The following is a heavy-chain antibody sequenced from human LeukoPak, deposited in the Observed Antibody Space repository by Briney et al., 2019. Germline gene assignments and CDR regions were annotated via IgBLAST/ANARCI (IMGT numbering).Heavy chain of an antibody. CDR1: GFTFSSYA. Sequence: GGSLRLSCAASGFTFSSYAMHWVRQAPGKGLEWVAVISYDGSNKYYADSVKGRFTISRDNSKNTLYLQMNSLRAEDTAVYYCARDGSSGSYRRPDAFDIWGQGTMVTVSS. V-gene: IGHV3-30-3*01. D-gene: IGHD1-26*01. J-gene: IGHJ3*02. CDR2: ISYDGSNK. CDR3: ARDGSSGSYRRPDAFDI.